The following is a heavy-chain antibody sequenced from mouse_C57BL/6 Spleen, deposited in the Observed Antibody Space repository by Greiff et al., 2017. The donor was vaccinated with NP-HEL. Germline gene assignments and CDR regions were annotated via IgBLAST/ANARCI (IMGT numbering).Heavy chain of an antibody. CDR3: ARDRTGYEGY. D-gene: IGHD2-14*01. J-gene: IGHJ2*01. V-gene: IGHV1-81*01. Sequence: QVQLQQSGAELARPGASVKLSCKASGYTFTSYGISWVKQRTGQGLEWIGEIYPGSGNTYYNEKFKGKATLTADKSSSTAYMELRSLTSEDSAVYFCARDRTGYEGYWGQGTTLTVSS. CDR1: GYTFTSYG. CDR2: IYPGSGNT.